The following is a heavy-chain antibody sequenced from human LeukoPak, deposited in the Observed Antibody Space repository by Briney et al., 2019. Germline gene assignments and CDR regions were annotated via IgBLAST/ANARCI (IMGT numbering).Heavy chain of an antibody. CDR3: ASETTDGSFFDY. J-gene: IGHJ4*02. CDR1: GGSISSYY. Sequence: PSETLSLTCTVSGGSISSYYWSWIRQPPGKGLEWIGYIYYSGSTNYNPSLKSRVTISVDTSKNQFSLKLSSVTAADTAVYYCASETTDGSFFDYWGQGTLVTVSS. V-gene: IGHV4-59*01. D-gene: IGHD1-14*01. CDR2: IYYSGST.